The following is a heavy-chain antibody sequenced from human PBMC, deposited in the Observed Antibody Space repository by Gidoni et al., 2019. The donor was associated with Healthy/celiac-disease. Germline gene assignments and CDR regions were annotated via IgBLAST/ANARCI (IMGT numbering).Heavy chain of an antibody. CDR3: AREVGYGDRLDY. V-gene: IGHV1-3*01. Sequence: QVQLVQSGAEVKKPGASVKVSCKASGYTFTSYAMHWVRQAPGQRLEWMGWINAGNGNTKYSQKFQGRVTITRDTSASTAYMELSSLRSEDTAVYYCAREVGYGDRLDYWGQGTLVTVSS. CDR1: GYTFTSYA. J-gene: IGHJ4*02. CDR2: INAGNGNT. D-gene: IGHD4-17*01.